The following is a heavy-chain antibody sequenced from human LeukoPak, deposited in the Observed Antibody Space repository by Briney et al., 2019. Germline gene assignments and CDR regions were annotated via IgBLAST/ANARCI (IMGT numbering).Heavy chain of an antibody. CDR3: ARGGSSTTCDY. J-gene: IGHJ4*02. Sequence: ASVKVSCKASGYTFTSYGITWVRQAPGQGLEWMGWISAYNGYTNYAQKLQGRVTMTTDTSTSTAYMELKTLRSDDTAVYFCARGGSSTTCDYWGQGTLVTVSS. CDR1: GYTFTSYG. D-gene: IGHD2-2*01. V-gene: IGHV1-18*01. CDR2: ISAYNGYT.